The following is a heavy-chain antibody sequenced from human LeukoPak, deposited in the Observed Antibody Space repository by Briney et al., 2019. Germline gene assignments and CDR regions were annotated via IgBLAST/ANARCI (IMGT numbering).Heavy chain of an antibody. Sequence: KSSETLSLTCTVPGDSISSRSYYWGWIRQPPGKGLEWIGSIYYSGSTYYNPSLKSRVTMSVDTSKSQFSLKLSSVTAADTAVYYCARGPYDFWSGLVWFDPWGQGTLVTVSS. CDR3: ARGPYDFWSGLVWFDP. V-gene: IGHV4-39*01. CDR2: IYYSGST. D-gene: IGHD3-3*01. J-gene: IGHJ5*02. CDR1: GDSISSRSYY.